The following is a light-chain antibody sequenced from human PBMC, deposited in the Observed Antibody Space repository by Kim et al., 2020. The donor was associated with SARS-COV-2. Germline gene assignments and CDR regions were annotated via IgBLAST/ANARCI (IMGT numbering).Light chain of an antibody. CDR1: QSLLHSDGNNR. CDR3: MQATHWPHT. CDR2: TTS. Sequence: QPASISCRSSQSLLHSDGNNRLRRFQQRPGQSPRRLIYTTSNRASGVPDRFSGSGSGTDFTLKISRVEAEDAGLYYCMQATHWPHTFGQGTKLEI. V-gene: IGKV2-30*02. J-gene: IGKJ2*01.